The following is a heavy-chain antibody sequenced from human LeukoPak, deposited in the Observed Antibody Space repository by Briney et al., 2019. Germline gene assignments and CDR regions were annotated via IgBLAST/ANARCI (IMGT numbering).Heavy chain of an antibody. CDR2: IRYDGSNK. Sequence: QPGGSLRLSCAASGFTVSSKYMHWVRQAPGKGLEWVAFIRYDGSNKYYADSVKGRFTISRDNSKNTLYLQMNSLRAEDTAVYYCAKDGYSYGPPYYYMDVWGKGTTVTVSS. CDR1: GFTVSSKY. CDR3: AKDGYSYGPPYYYMDV. V-gene: IGHV3-30*02. D-gene: IGHD5-18*01. J-gene: IGHJ6*03.